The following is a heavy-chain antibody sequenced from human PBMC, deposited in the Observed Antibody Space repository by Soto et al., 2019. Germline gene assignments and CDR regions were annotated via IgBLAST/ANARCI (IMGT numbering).Heavy chain of an antibody. Sequence: GGSLRLSCAASEFTFSGRSVHWVRQAPWMGLVWVSGIDKVGTDSTYADSVKGRFTSSRDNAKNTVYLQMNSLRVEDTAVYYCARGWFGPDVWGKGTTVTVST. CDR1: EFTFSGRS. J-gene: IGHJ6*04. CDR3: ARGWFGPDV. CDR2: IDKVGTDS. D-gene: IGHD3-10*01. V-gene: IGHV3-74*01.